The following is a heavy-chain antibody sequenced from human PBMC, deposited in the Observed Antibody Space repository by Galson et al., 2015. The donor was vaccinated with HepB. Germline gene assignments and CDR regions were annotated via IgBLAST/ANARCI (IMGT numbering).Heavy chain of an antibody. CDR1: GFTVSSNY. V-gene: IGHV3-53*01. J-gene: IGHJ3*02. D-gene: IGHD6-19*01. CDR2: IYSGGST. CDR3: ARSSGWGMIGAFDI. Sequence: SLRLSCAASGFTVSSNYMSWVRQAPGKGLEWVSVIYSGGSTYYADSVKGRFTISRDNSKNTLYLQMNSPRAEDTAVYYCARSSGWGMIGAFDIWGQGTMVTVSS.